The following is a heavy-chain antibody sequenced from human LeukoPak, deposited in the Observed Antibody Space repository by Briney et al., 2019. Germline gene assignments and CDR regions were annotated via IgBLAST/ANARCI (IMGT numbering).Heavy chain of an antibody. CDR2: IYYSGST. CDR1: GGSFSGYY. J-gene: IGHJ3*02. V-gene: IGHV4-59*01. CDR3: ATLWRLGASTGEAFDI. D-gene: IGHD1-26*01. Sequence: SETLSLTCAVYGGSFSGYYWSWIRQPPGKGLEWIGYIYYSGSTNYNPSLKSRVTISVDTSKNQFSLKLNSVTAADTAVYYCATLWRLGASTGEAFDIWGQGTMVTVSS.